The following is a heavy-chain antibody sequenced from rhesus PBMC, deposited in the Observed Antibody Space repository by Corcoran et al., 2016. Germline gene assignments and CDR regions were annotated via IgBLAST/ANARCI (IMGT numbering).Heavy chain of an antibody. CDR3: ARGYSGNYGLDS. Sequence: QVTLKESGPALVKPTQTLTLTCTFSGFSLTTSGMGVGWIRQPPGKALEWLALSYWDDDKRYSTSLQSRLTISKDTSKNQVVLTMTNMDPVDTATYYCARGYSGNYGLDSWGQGVVVTVSS. V-gene: IGHV2-174*01. J-gene: IGHJ6*01. CDR1: GFSLTTSGMG. D-gene: IGHD1-44*01. CDR2: SYWDDDK.